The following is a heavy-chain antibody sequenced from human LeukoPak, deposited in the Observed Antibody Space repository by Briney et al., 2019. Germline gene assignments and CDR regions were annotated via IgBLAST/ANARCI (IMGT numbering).Heavy chain of an antibody. J-gene: IGHJ4*02. D-gene: IGHD3-10*01. Sequence: GGSLRLSCAASGFTFSDYYMSWIRQAPGKGLEWVSYISSSGSTIYYADSVKGRFTISRDNSKNMLYLQMNSLRPEDAAVYYCAKDPRTSVYSDGSFDYWGQGTLVTVSS. CDR2: ISSSGSTI. CDR1: GFTFSDYY. CDR3: AKDPRTSVYSDGSFDY. V-gene: IGHV3-11*04.